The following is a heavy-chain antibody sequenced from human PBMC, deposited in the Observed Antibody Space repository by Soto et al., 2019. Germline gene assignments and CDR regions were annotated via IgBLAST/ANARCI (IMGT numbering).Heavy chain of an antibody. V-gene: IGHV1-24*01. CDR3: ATVKRQWLVLPWFDP. D-gene: IGHD6-19*01. J-gene: IGHJ5*02. CDR1: GYTLTELS. Sequence: VKVSCKVSGYTLTELSMHWVGQAPGKGLEWMGGFDPEDGETIHAQKFQGRVTMTEDTSTDTAYMELSSLRSEDTAVYYCATVKRQWLVLPWFDPWGQGALVTAPQ. CDR2: FDPEDGET.